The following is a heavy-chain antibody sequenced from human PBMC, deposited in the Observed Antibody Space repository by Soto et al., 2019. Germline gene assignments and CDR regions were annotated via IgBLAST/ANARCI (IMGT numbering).Heavy chain of an antibody. CDR2: IDTEGGTI. CDR1: GFTFSSHW. CDR3: ARNTWGIDF. Sequence: EVQLVESGGGLVQPGGSLTLSCAASGFTFSSHWMHWVRQAPGKGLMWVSRIDTEGGTIDYEASVEGRFTISTDNVNKMLYLQMTSLRPDDTAVYYCARNTWGIDFWGQGVLVTVSS. D-gene: IGHD3-16*01. J-gene: IGHJ4*02. V-gene: IGHV3-74*01.